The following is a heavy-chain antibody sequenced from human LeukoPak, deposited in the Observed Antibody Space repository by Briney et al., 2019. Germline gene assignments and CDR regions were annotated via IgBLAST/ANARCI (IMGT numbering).Heavy chain of an antibody. D-gene: IGHD6-13*01. CDR3: AKAPGYSSSGSRFDY. CDR2: TYYRSKWYN. V-gene: IGHV6-1*01. Sequence: QTLSLTCAISGDSVSSNSAAWNWIRQSPSRGLEWLGRTYYRSKWYNDYAVSGKSRITINPDTSKNQFSLQLNSVTPEDTAVYYCAKAPGYSSSGSRFDYWGQGTLVTVSS. J-gene: IGHJ4*02. CDR1: GDSVSSNSAA.